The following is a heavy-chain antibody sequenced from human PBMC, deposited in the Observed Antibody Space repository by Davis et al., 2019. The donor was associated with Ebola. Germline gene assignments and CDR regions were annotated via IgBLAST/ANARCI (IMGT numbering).Heavy chain of an antibody. D-gene: IGHD4-17*01. CDR3: ARDQHDYGDYNWFDP. CDR1: GYTFTSYG. J-gene: IGHJ5*02. Sequence: ASVKVSCKASGYTFTSYGISWVRQAPGQGLEWMGWISAYNSNTNYAQKRQGRVTMTTDTSTSTAYMELRSLRSDDTAVYYCARDQHDYGDYNWFDPWGQGTLVTVSS. CDR2: ISAYNSNT. V-gene: IGHV1-18*01.